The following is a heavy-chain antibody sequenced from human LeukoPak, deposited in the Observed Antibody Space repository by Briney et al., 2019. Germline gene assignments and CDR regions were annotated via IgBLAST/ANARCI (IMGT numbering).Heavy chain of an antibody. D-gene: IGHD1-1*01. CDR3: AREAAGFDY. CDR1: GXTFSDYY. V-gene: IGHV3-11*05. CDR2: ISSSSTYT. Sequence: PGESLRLSCAASGXTFSDYYMSWIRQAPGKGLEWVSYISSSSTYTNYADSVKGRFTISRDNAKNSLYLQMNNLRAEDTAVYYCAREAAGFDYWAQGTLVTVSS. J-gene: IGHJ4*02.